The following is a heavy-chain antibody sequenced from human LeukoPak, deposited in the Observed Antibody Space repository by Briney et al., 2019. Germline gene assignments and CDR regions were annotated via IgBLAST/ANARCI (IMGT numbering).Heavy chain of an antibody. J-gene: IGHJ3*02. CDR2: INHSGST. CDR1: GGSFSGYY. CDR3: ARGWRGSYSGGAFDI. D-gene: IGHD1-26*01. V-gene: IGHV4-34*01. Sequence: KASETLSLTCAVYGGSFSGYYWSWIRQPPGKGLEWIGEINHSGSTNYNPSLKSRVTISVDTSKNQFSLKLSSVTAADTAVYYCARGWRGSYSGGAFDIWGQGTMVTVSS.